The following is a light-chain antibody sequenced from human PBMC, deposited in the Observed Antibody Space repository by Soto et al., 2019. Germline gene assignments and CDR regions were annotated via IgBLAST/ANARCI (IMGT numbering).Light chain of an antibody. CDR1: SSDVGAYNY. Sequence: QSALTQPASVSGSPGQSITISCTGTSSDVGAYNYVSWYQQHPGKAPKFMIFDVSNRPSGVSNRFSGSKSGNTASLTISGLQAEDEADYYCCSYTSSSTYVFGTGTKLTFL. J-gene: IGLJ1*01. CDR2: DVS. V-gene: IGLV2-14*01. CDR3: CSYTSSSTYV.